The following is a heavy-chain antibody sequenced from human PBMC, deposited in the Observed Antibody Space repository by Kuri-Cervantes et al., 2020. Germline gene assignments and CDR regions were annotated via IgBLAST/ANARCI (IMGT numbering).Heavy chain of an antibody. CDR1: GFTFSSYA. CDR2: ITYDGSNK. D-gene: IGHD2-15*01. Sequence: GESLKISCAASGFTFSSYAMHWVRQAPGKGLEWVAVITYDGSNKYYADSVKGRFTISRDNSKNTLYLQMNSLRAEDTAVYYCARRGVGASLHYYYYGMDVWGQGTMVTVSS. V-gene: IGHV3-30*07. J-gene: IGHJ6*02. CDR3: ARRGVGASLHYYYYGMDV.